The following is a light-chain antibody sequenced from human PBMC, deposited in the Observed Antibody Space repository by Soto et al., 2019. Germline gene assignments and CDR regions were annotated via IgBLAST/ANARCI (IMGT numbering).Light chain of an antibody. CDR1: QSISSW. J-gene: IGKJ1*01. V-gene: IGKV1-5*03. CDR2: KAS. Sequence: DIQMTQSPSTPSASVGDRVTITCRASQSISSWLAWYQQKPGKAPNLLIYKASSLQSGVPSRFSGSGSGTEFTLTISSLQTDDCGTFYCQQYNDKWTFGQGT. CDR3: QQYNDKWT.